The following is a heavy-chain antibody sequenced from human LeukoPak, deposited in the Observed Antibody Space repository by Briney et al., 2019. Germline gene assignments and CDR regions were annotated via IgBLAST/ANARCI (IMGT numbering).Heavy chain of an antibody. CDR2: INAYNGNT. J-gene: IGHJ6*03. Sequence: GASVKVSCKASGYTFTSYIISWVRQAPGQGLEWMRWINAYNGNTDYAQRVQGRVTMTTDTSTSTAYMELRSLRSGDTAVYYCARDRHIAAAVYYYYMDVWGKGTPVTVSS. D-gene: IGHD6-13*01. CDR1: GYTFTSYI. CDR3: ARDRHIAAAVYYYYMDV. V-gene: IGHV1-18*01.